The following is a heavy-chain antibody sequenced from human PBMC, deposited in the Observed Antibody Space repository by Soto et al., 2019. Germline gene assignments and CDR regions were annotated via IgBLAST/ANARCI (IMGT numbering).Heavy chain of an antibody. CDR3: ARAEWGPYYFDY. CDR2: IYYSGST. J-gene: IGHJ4*02. Sequence: QVQLQESGPGLVKPSETLSLTCTVSGGSISSYYWSWIRQPPGKGLEWIGYIYYSGSTNYNPSLKSRVTISVDTSKNQFSLKLSSVTAADTAVYYCARAEWGPYYFDYWGQGTLVTVSS. CDR1: GGSISSYY. V-gene: IGHV4-59*01. D-gene: IGHD3-16*01.